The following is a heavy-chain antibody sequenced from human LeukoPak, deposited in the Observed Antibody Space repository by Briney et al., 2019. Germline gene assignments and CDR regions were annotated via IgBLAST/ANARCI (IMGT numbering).Heavy chain of an antibody. V-gene: IGHV4-59*08. CDR3: ARGGAVRGFFDPFDP. J-gene: IGHJ5*02. CDR2: IYYSGST. D-gene: IGHD3-10*01. Sequence: SETLSLTCTVSGGSISSYYWSWIRQPPGKGLEWIGYIYYSGSTNYNPSLKSRVTISVDTSKNQFSLKLSSVTAADTAVYYCARGGAVRGFFDPFDPWGQGTLVTVSS. CDR1: GGSISSYY.